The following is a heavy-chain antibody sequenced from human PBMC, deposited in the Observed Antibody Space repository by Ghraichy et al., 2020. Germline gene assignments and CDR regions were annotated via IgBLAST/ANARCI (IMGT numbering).Heavy chain of an antibody. J-gene: IGHJ4*02. CDR1: GFTFSSYW. CDR3: ASLPTYDSSGPHDY. V-gene: IGHV3-74*01. CDR2: INSDGSST. Sequence: GGSLRLSCAASGFTFSSYWMHWVRQAPGKGLVWVSRINSDGSSTNYADSVKGRFTISRDNAKNTLYLQMNSLRAEDTAVYYCASLPTYDSSGPHDYWGQGTLVTVSS. D-gene: IGHD3-22*01.